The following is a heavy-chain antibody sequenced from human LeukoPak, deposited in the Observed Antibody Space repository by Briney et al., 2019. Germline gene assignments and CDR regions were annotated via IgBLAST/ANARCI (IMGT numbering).Heavy chain of an antibody. CDR2: IGTAGDI. V-gene: IGHV3-13*01. CDR3: ARVLLRFGESAFDI. CDR1: GFTFSIYD. Sequence: GGSLRLSCAASGFTFSIYDMHWVRQATGKGLEWVSAIGTAGDIYYPGSVKGRFTISRENAKNSLYLQMNSLRAGDTAVYYCARVLLRFGESAFDIWGQGTMVTVSS. D-gene: IGHD3-10*01. J-gene: IGHJ3*02.